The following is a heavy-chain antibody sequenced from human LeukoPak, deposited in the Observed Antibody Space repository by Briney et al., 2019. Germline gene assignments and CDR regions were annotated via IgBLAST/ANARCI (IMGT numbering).Heavy chain of an antibody. CDR2: INPNSGGT. D-gene: IGHD3-3*01. CDR3: ARAGGGDFWSGYYTDYYYYMDV. J-gene: IGHJ6*03. Sequence: GASVKVSCKASGYTFTGYYMHWVRQAPGQGLEWMGWINPNSGGTNYAQKFQGRVTMTRDTSISTAYMELSRLRSDDTAVYYCARAGGGDFWSGYYTDYYYYMDVWGKGTTVTVSS. CDR1: GYTFTGYY. V-gene: IGHV1-2*02.